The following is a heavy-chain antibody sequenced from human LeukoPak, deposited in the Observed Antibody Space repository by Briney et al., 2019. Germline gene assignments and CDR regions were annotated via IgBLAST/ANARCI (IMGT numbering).Heavy chain of an antibody. Sequence: PSETLSLTCTVSGGSISSYYWSWIRQPPGKGLEWIGYIYYSGSTNYNPSLKGRVTISVDTSKNQFSLKLSSVTAADTAVYYCARQSRYYDSSGYYYFDYWGQGTLVTVSS. V-gene: IGHV4-59*01. CDR2: IYYSGST. D-gene: IGHD3-22*01. CDR1: GGSISSYY. J-gene: IGHJ4*02. CDR3: ARQSRYYDSSGYYYFDY.